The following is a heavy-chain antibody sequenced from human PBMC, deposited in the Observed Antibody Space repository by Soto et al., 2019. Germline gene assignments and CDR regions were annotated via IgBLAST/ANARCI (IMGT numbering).Heavy chain of an antibody. V-gene: IGHV3-30*18. J-gene: IGHJ5*02. D-gene: IGHD2-2*01. Sequence: GVSLRLSCAASGFTFSSYGMHWVRQAPGKGLEWVAVISYDGSNKYYADSVKGRFTISRDNSKNTLYLQMNSLRAEDTAVYYCAKAAILTWFDPWGQGTLVTVSS. CDR3: AKAAILTWFDP. CDR2: ISYDGSNK. CDR1: GFTFSSYG.